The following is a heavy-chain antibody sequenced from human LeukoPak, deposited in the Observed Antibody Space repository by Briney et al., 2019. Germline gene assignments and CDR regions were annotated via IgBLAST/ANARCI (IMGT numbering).Heavy chain of an antibody. CDR3: ARGCRCSSTSCLCTNNWFDP. D-gene: IGHD2-2*01. V-gene: IGHV4-39*07. J-gene: IGHJ5*02. Sequence: SETLSLTCTVSGGSISSSSYYWGWIRQPPGKGLEWIGSIYYSGSTYYNPSLKSRVTISVDTSKNQFSLKLSSVTAADTAVYYCARGCRCSSTSCLCTNNWFDPWGQGTLVTVSS. CDR2: IYYSGST. CDR1: GGSISSSSYY.